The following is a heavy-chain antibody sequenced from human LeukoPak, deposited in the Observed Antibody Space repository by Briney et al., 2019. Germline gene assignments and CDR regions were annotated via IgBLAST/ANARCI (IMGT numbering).Heavy chain of an antibody. CDR2: FYYSGST. Sequence: SETLSLTRTVSGGSISSSSYYWGWIRQPPGKGLEWIGSFYYSGSTYYNPSLKSRVTISVDTSKNQFSLKVSSVTAADTAVYYCARSVAVLAFDIWGQGTMVTVSS. J-gene: IGHJ3*02. CDR3: ARSVAVLAFDI. D-gene: IGHD6-19*01. CDR1: GGSISSSSYY. V-gene: IGHV4-39*07.